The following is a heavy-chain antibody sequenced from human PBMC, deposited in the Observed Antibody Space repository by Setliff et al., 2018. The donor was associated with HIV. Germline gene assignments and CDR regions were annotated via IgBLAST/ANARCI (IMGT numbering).Heavy chain of an antibody. D-gene: IGHD2-8*01. Sequence: ASVKVSCKASGYTFSSYDINWVRQATGQGLEWMGRINPNSGGTNYAQKFQGRVTMTRDTSISTAHMELSRLRSDDTAVYYCATKVHCTNGVCLDAFDTWGQGTMVTVSS. CDR2: INPNSGGT. J-gene: IGHJ3*02. CDR3: ATKVHCTNGVCLDAFDT. V-gene: IGHV1-2*06. CDR1: GYTFSSYD.